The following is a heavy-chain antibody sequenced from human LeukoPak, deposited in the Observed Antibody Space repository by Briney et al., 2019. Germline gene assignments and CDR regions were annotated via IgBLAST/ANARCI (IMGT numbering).Heavy chain of an antibody. CDR1: GFTFSSYW. V-gene: IGHV3-7*01. J-gene: IGHJ4*02. CDR2: IKQDGNEK. Sequence: GGSLRLSCAASGFTFSSYWMSSVRQAPGKGLEWVANIKQDGNEKYYVDSVKGRLTISRDNVKNSLYLQMNSLRAEDTAVYYCARDSGYGNDYWGQGTLVTISS. D-gene: IGHD5-12*01. CDR3: ARDSGYGNDY.